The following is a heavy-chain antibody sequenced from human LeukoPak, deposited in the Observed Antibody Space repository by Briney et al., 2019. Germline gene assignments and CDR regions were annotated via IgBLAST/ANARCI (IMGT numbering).Heavy chain of an antibody. J-gene: IGHJ4*02. Sequence: ASVKVSCKVSGYTLTELSMHWVRQAPGKGLEWMGGFDPEDGETIYAQKFQGGVTMTEDTSTDTAYMELSSLRSEDTAVYYCATTYDGSGLFDYWGQGTLVTVSS. V-gene: IGHV1-24*01. D-gene: IGHD3-22*01. CDR1: GYTLTELS. CDR2: FDPEDGET. CDR3: ATTYDGSGLFDY.